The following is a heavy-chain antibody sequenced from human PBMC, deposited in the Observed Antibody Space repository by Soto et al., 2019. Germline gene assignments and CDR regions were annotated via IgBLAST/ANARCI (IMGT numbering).Heavy chain of an antibody. CDR3: ARDRYSGSPGDY. Sequence: ASVKVSCKASGYTFTSYALHWVRQAPGQRFEYMGWINAGNGNTKYSQKFQGRVTITRDTSASTVYMELSSLTSEDTAVYYCARDRYSGSPGDYWGQGTLVTVSS. CDR2: INAGNGNT. J-gene: IGHJ4*02. CDR1: GYTFTSYA. V-gene: IGHV1-3*01. D-gene: IGHD1-26*01.